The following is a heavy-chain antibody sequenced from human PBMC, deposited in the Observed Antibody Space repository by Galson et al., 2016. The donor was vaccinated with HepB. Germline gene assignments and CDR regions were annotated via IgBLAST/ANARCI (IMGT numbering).Heavy chain of an antibody. V-gene: IGHV3-73*01. CDR3: TTLAATAFDY. CDR1: GLTFSGAA. CDR2: IRTKANGYAT. J-gene: IGHJ4*02. Sequence: SLRLSFAASGLTFSGAAMHWVRQASGKGLEWVGRIRTKANGYATTYTESMKGRFSISRDDSKNTAYLQMNSLKTEDTAVYYCTTLAATAFDYWGQGTLVTVSS. D-gene: IGHD6-25*01.